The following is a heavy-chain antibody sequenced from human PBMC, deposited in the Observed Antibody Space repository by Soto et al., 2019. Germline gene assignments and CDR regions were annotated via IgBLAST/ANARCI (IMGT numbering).Heavy chain of an antibody. V-gene: IGHV4-59*01. CDR3: ARVTNWDDAFDI. CDR2: IYYSGST. J-gene: IGHJ3*02. CDR1: GGXISSYY. Sequence: SETLSLTCTVSGGXISSYYWSWIRQPPGKGLEWIGYIYYSGSTNYNPSLKSRVTISVDTSKNQFSLKLSSVTAADTAVYYCARVTNWDDAFDIWGQGTMVNVS. D-gene: IGHD7-27*01.